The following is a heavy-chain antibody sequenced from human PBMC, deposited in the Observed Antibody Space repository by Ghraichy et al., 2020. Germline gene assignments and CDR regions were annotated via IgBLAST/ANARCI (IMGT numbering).Heavy chain of an antibody. V-gene: IGHV1-69*13. CDR1: GGTFSSYA. CDR2: IIPIFGTE. CDR3: AGCTVMDGDFQIQFDY. D-gene: IGHD4-17*01. Sequence: SVKVSCKASGGTFSSYAISWVRQAAGKGLEWMEGIIPIFGTENYAQKFQGRVTITAEESTSTAYMELSSLRSEDTAVYYCAGCTVMDGDFQIQFDYWGQGTLVTVSS. J-gene: IGHJ4*02.